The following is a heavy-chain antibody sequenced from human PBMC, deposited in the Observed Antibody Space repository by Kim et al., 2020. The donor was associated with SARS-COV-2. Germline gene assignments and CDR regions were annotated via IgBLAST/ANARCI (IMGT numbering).Heavy chain of an antibody. CDR3: ANMVRGVISRDY. V-gene: IGHV3-30*18. J-gene: IGHJ4*02. CDR1: GFTFSSYG. Sequence: GGSLRLSCAASGFTFSSYGMHWVRQAPGKGLEWVAVISYDGSNKYYADSVKGRFTISRDNSKNTLYLQMNSLRAEDTAVYYCANMVRGVISRDYWGQGTLFTVSS. D-gene: IGHD3-10*01. CDR2: ISYDGSNK.